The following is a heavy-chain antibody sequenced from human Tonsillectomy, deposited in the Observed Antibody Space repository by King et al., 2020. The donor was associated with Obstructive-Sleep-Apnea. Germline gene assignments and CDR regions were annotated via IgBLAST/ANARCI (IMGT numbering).Heavy chain of an antibody. D-gene: IGHD1-26*01. V-gene: IGHV1-69*09. J-gene: IGHJ4*02. Sequence: VQLVESGAEVKKPGSSVKVSCKASGGTFSSYAISWVRQAPGQGLEWMGRIIPVLGITNYVQKFQGRVTITADKSTSTAYMELSSLRSEDTAVYYCASPGEHIVGATDYYFDYWGQGTLVTVSS. CDR3: ASPGEHIVGATDYYFDY. CDR2: IIPVLGIT. CDR1: GGTFSSYA.